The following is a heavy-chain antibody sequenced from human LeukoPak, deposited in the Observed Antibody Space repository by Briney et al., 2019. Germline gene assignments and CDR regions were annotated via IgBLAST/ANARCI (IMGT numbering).Heavy chain of an antibody. CDR2: INPNSGGT. CDR3: ARDRAYPAP. Sequence: ASVKVSCKASGYTLTSYGMNWVRQAPGQGLEWMGWINPNSGGTNYAQKFQGRVTMTRDTSISTAYMELSRLRSDDTAVYYCARDRAYPAPWGQGTLVTVSS. CDR1: GYTLTSYG. V-gene: IGHV1-2*02. J-gene: IGHJ4*02.